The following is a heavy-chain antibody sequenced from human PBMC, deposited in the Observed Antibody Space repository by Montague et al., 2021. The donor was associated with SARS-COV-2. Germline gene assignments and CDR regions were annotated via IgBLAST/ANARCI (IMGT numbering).Heavy chain of an antibody. CDR3: ARTTTRMLYPENAFDI. J-gene: IGHJ3*02. Sequence: CAISGDSVSSNTATWNWIMQSPSRGLEWLGRTYYRSKWYHDYAISLKSRITINPDTSKNQFSLQLSSVAPEDTAVFYCARTTTRMLYPENAFDIWGQVTMVTVSS. V-gene: IGHV6-1*01. D-gene: IGHD2-15*01. CDR1: GDSVSSNTAT. CDR2: TYYRSKWYH.